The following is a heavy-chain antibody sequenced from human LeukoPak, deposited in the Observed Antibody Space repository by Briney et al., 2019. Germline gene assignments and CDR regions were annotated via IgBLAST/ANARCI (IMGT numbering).Heavy chain of an antibody. CDR1: GGSISSYY. CDR2: IYYSGST. V-gene: IGHV4-59*01. Sequence: SETLSLTCTVSGGSISSYYWSWIRQPPGKGLEWIGYIYYSGSTSYNPSLKSRVTISVDTSKNQFSLKLSSVTAADTAVYYCARERLRPTYYFDYWGQGTLVTVSS. CDR3: ARERLRPTYYFDY. J-gene: IGHJ4*02. D-gene: IGHD4-17*01.